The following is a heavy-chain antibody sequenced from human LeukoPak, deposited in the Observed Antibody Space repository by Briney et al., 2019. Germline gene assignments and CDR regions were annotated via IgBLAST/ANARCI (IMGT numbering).Heavy chain of an antibody. V-gene: IGHV4-31*03. CDR2: IYYSGST. D-gene: IGHD3-22*01. J-gene: IGHJ5*02. CDR3: ARGEYYDSSGYQYTNWFDP. Sequence: SETLSLTCTVSGGSISSGGYYWSWIRQHPGKGLERIGYIYYSGSTYYNPSLKSRVTISVDTSKNQFSLKLSSVTAADTAVYYCARGEYYDSSGYQYTNWFDPWGQGTLVTVSS. CDR1: GGSISSGGYY.